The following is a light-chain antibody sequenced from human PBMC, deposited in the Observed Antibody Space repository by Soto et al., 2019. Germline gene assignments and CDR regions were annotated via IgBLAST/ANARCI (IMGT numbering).Light chain of an antibody. CDR1: SSDIGGYNY. CDR3: TSYTSSSSVV. CDR2: EVS. V-gene: IGLV2-14*01. Sequence: QSVLTQPASVSGSPGQSITISCTGTSSDIGGYNYVSWYQHFPGKAPKLMIYEVSNRPSGVSNRFSGSKSGSTASLTISGLQAEDEAYYYCTSYTSSSSVVFGGGTKLTVL. J-gene: IGLJ3*02.